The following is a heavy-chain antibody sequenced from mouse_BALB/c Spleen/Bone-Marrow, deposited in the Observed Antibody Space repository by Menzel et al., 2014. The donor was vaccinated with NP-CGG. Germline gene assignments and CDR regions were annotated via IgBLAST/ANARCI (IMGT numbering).Heavy chain of an antibody. J-gene: IGHJ1*01. CDR3: ARSATVVEVYWFFDV. CDR1: GYTFADHT. D-gene: IGHD1-1*01. V-gene: IGHV1S137*01. CDR2: ISTYYGNT. Sequence: QVQLKQSGAELVRPGVSVKISCKGSGYTFADHTMRWVKQSHAKSLEWIGVISTYYGNTDYNQKFKGKATMTVDESSSTAYMELARLTSEDSAIYYCARSATVVEVYWFFDVWGAGTTVTVSS.